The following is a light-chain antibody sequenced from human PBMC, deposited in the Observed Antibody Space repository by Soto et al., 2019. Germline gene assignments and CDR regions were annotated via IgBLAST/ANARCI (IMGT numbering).Light chain of an antibody. J-gene: IGKJ5*01. CDR1: QSVHTF. CDR2: GAS. CDR3: HQRSNWPPDT. V-gene: IGKV3-11*01. Sequence: EIVLTQSPDTLSLSPGAGASLSCRASQSVHTFLAWYPQNPGQAPRLLIYGASTRATGVPARFSGSGSGTDFTLTISSLEPEDFAVYYCHQRSNWPPDTFGQGTRLEIK.